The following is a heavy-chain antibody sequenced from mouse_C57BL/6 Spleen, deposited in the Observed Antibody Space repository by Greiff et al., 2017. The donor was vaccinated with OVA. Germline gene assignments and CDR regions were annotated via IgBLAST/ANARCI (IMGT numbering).Heavy chain of an antibody. D-gene: IGHD1-1*01. CDR2: ISRGGDYI. Sequence: EVMLVESGEGLVKPGGSLKLSCAASGFTFSSYAMSWVRQTPEKRLEWVAYISRGGDYIYYADTVKGRFTISRDNARNTLYLQMSSLKSEDTAMYYCTRDGWPYGGFAYWGQGTLVTVSA. CDR1: GFTFSSYA. CDR3: TRDGWPYGGFAY. J-gene: IGHJ3*01. V-gene: IGHV5-9-1*02.